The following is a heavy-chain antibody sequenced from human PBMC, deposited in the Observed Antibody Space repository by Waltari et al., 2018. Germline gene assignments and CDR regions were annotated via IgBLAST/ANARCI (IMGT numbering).Heavy chain of an antibody. Sequence: EVQLVESGGGLVQPGGSLRLSCAASGFTFSSYWMSWVRPAPGKGLEWVANIKQDGSEKYYVDSVKGRFTISRDNAKNSLYLQMNSLRAEDTAVYYCARDVGGSSGWYIDAFDIWGQGTMVTVSS. CDR2: IKQDGSEK. CDR1: GFTFSSYW. J-gene: IGHJ3*02. D-gene: IGHD6-19*01. CDR3: ARDVGGSSGWYIDAFDI. V-gene: IGHV3-7*01.